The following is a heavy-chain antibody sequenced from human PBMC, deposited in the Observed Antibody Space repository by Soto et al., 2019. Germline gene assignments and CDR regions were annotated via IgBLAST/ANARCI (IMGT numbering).Heavy chain of an antibody. CDR1: GFTFSDYA. Sequence: PGGSLRLSCAASGFTFSDYAMSWVRQAPGKGLEWVSAISSSSDSTYYADSVKGRFTISRDNSKNTLYLKMNSLRVEDTAVYYCAKVKMWTGLDYWGQGTLVTVSS. CDR2: ISSSSDST. J-gene: IGHJ4*02. CDR3: AKVKMWTGLDY. D-gene: IGHD2-21*01. V-gene: IGHV3-23*01.